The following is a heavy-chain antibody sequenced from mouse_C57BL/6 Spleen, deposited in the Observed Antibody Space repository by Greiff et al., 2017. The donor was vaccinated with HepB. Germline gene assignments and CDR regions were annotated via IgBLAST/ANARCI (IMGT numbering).Heavy chain of an antibody. D-gene: IGHD1-1*01. J-gene: IGHJ2*01. CDR2: IRNKANGYTT. CDR1: GFTFTDYY. Sequence: EVQLVESGGGLVQPGGSLSLSCAASGFTFTDYYMSWVRQPPGKALEWLGFIRNKANGYTTEYSASVNGRFTISRDNSQSILYLQMNALRAEDSATYYCARYYGSSGFDYWGQGTTLTVSS. CDR3: ARYYGSSGFDY. V-gene: IGHV7-3*01.